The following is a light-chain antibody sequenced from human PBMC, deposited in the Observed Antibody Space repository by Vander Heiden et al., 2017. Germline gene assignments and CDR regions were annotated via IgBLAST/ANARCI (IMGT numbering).Light chain of an antibody. J-gene: IGLJ2*01. CDR3: SSYTSSSTLL. CDR2: DVS. CDR1: SSDVGDSNY. Sequence: QSALTQPASVSGSPGQSIAISCTGTSSDVGDSNYVSWYQHHPGKAPKLIIYDVSNRPSGVSNRFSGSKSGNTASLTISGLQAEDEADYYCSSYTSSSTLLFGGGTKLTVL. V-gene: IGLV2-14*03.